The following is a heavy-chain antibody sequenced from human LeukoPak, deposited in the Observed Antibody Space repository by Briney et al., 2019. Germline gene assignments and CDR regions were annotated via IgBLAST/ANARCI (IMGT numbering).Heavy chain of an antibody. CDR2: FYPGDSET. CDR1: GYSFTSYW. Sequence: GESLKISCKGSGYSFTSYWIGWVRQMPGKGLEWMGSFYPGDSETRYSPSFQGQVTISADKSISTAYLQWSSLKASDTAMYYCARRSMVRGVQRMGAFDIWGQGTMVTVSS. J-gene: IGHJ3*02. V-gene: IGHV5-51*01. D-gene: IGHD3-10*01. CDR3: ARRSMVRGVQRMGAFDI.